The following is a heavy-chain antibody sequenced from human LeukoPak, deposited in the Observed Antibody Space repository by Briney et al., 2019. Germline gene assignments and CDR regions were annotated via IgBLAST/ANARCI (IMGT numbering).Heavy chain of an antibody. J-gene: IGHJ4*02. D-gene: IGHD3-10*01. Sequence: SETLSLTCTVSGGSISSSNYYWGWFRQPPGKGLEWIGSIYYSGSTYYNPSLKTRVTISVDTSKNQFSLKLSSVTAADTAVYYCARDPRRGYYFDYWGQGTLVTVSS. CDR2: IYYSGST. CDR1: GGSISSSNYY. CDR3: ARDPRRGYYFDY. V-gene: IGHV4-39*07.